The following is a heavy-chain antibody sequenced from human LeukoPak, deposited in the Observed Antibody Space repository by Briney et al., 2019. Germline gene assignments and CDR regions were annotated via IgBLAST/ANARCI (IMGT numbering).Heavy chain of an antibody. CDR2: ISGSGGST. Sequence: PGGSLRLSCAASGFTLSSYAMSWVRQAPGKGLEWVSAISGSGGSTYYADSVKGRFTISRDNSKNTLYLQMNSLRAEDTAVYYCAKDLQLLWFGELLKYFHHWGQGTLVTVSS. D-gene: IGHD3-10*01. CDR1: GFTLSSYA. CDR3: AKDLQLLWFGELLKYFHH. V-gene: IGHV3-23*01. J-gene: IGHJ1*01.